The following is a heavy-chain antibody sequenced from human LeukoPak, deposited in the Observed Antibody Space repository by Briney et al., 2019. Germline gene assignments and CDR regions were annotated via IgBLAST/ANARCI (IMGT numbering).Heavy chain of an antibody. Sequence: GGSLRLSCAASGFTFSSYAMHWVRQAPGKGLEYVSAISSNGGSTYYANSVKGRFTISRDNSKNTLHLQMGSLRAEDMAVYYCASGDYGGYYFDYWGQGTLVTVSS. V-gene: IGHV3-64*01. CDR2: ISSNGGST. D-gene: IGHD4/OR15-4a*01. CDR1: GFTFSSYA. J-gene: IGHJ4*02. CDR3: ASGDYGGYYFDY.